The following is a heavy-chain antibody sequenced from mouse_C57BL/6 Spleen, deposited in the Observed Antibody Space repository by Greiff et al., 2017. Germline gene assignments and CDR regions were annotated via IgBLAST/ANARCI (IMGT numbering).Heavy chain of an antibody. Sequence: VQLKQSGPELVKPGASVKISCKASGYSFTGYYMNWVKQSPEKSLEWIGEINPSTGGTTYNQKFKAKATLTVDKSSSTAYMQLKSLTSEDSAVYNCARTSYWGQGTLVTVSA. J-gene: IGHJ3*01. V-gene: IGHV1-42*01. CDR1: GYSFTGYY. CDR2: INPSTGGT. CDR3: ARTSY.